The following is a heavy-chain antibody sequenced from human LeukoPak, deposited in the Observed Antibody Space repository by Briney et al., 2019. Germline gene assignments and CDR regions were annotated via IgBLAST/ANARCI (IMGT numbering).Heavy chain of an antibody. CDR1: GFTFSDYW. CDR3: ARDDGFASFTY. CDR2: INPDGSQK. D-gene: IGHD3-10*01. Sequence: GGSLRLSCAASGFTFSDYWMDWLRQAPGKGLEWVASINPDGSQKHCVDSVKGRFTISRDNAENSLYLQINSLRAEDTAVYYCARDDGFASFTYWGQGALVTVSS. V-gene: IGHV3-7*01. J-gene: IGHJ4*02.